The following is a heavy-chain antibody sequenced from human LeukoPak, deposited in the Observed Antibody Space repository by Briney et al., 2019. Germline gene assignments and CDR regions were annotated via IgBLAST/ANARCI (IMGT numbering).Heavy chain of an antibody. Sequence: GGSLRLSCAASGFTFSSYAMHWVRQAPGKGLEWVAVISYDGSSKYYADSVKGRFTISRDNSKNTLYLQMNSLRAEDTAVYYCARAGYDILTGYYYYFDYWGQGTLVTVSS. V-gene: IGHV3-30-3*01. CDR3: ARAGYDILTGYYYYFDY. D-gene: IGHD3-9*01. J-gene: IGHJ4*02. CDR2: ISYDGSSK. CDR1: GFTFSSYA.